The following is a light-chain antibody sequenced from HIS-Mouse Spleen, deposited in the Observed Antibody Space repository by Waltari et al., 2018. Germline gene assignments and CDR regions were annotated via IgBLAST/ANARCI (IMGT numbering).Light chain of an antibody. J-gene: IGLJ1*01. Sequence: QSVLTQPPSASGTPGQRVTISCSGSSSNIGRNTVNWYQQLPGTAPKLLISSNNQRPSGVPDRFSGSKSGTSASLAISGLQSEDEADYYCAAWDDSLNGNYVFGTGTKVTVL. CDR2: SNN. CDR3: AAWDDSLNGNYV. V-gene: IGLV1-44*01. CDR1: SSNIGRNT.